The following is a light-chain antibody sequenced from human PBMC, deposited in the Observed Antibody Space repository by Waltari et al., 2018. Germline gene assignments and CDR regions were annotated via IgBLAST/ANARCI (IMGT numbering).Light chain of an antibody. CDR2: IDN. J-gene: IGLJ3*02. CDR3: ATWDDSLNAWV. CDR1: SPNIVRKT. V-gene: IGLV1-44*01. Sequence: QSVLTQPPSASGTPGQRVTLSCSGSSPNIVRKTVTGYQQLPGTAPKLPIYIDNLRPSGVPDRFSGSRSGTSASLAISGLQSEDEADYHCATWDDSLNAWVFGGGTKLTVL.